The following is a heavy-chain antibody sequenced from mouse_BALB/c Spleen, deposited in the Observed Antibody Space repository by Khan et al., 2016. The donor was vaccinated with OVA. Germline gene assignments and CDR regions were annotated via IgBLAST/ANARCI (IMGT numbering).Heavy chain of an antibody. CDR2: ISSGGTYT. CDR3: ARSDGYYGRGAMDY. D-gene: IGHD2-3*01. Sequence: EVELVESGGGLAKPGGSLKVSCAVSGFTLSRYAMSWVRQTPEKRLEWVATISSGGTYTYYPDSVKGRFTISRDNAENTLYLQMSSLRSEDTAMYYCARSDGYYGRGAMDYWGQGTSVTVSS. V-gene: IGHV5-9-3*01. J-gene: IGHJ4*01. CDR1: GFTLSRYA.